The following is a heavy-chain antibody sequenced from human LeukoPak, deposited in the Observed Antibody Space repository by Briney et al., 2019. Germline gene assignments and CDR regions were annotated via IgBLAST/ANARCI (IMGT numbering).Heavy chain of an antibody. CDR3: ARNGGGLDY. CDR1: GYTFTGYQ. CDR2: ISPNSGGT. J-gene: IGHJ4*02. Sequence: ASVNVSCKASGYTFTGYQIFWVRQAPGQGPEFMGWISPNSGGTNYAQKFQGRVTLTRDTSISTAYMELSRLRSDDTAVYYCARNGGGLDYWGQGTLVTVPS. D-gene: IGHD2-8*01. V-gene: IGHV1-2*02.